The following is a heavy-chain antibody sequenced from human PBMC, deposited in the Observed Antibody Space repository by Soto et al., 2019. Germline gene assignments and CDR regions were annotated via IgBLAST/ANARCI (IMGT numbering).Heavy chain of an antibody. CDR1: GFTFSSFW. J-gene: IGHJ5*02. Sequence: EVQLVESGGGLVQLGGSRRLSCAASGFTFSSFWMTWVRQAPGKGLEWVANIKQDGSEKYYVDSVKGRFTISRDNARNSLFLEMKSLRSEDTAVYSCVRVGVVIPHMNWFDPWGQGTLVTVSS. CDR3: VRVGVVIPHMNWFDP. D-gene: IGHD3-3*01. V-gene: IGHV3-7*01. CDR2: IKQDGSEK.